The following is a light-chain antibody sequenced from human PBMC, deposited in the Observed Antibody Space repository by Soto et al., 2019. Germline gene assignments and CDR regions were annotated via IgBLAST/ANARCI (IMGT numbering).Light chain of an antibody. J-gene: IGLJ2*01. Sequence: QSALTQPASVSGSPGESITISCTGTSSGVGTYNLVTWYQQHPGRVPKLILYEGNKRPSGVSSRFSASKSGNTASLTISGLQAVDEADYFCCSYAPIRTLLFGGGTKGAVL. V-gene: IGLV2-23*01. CDR3: CSYAPIRTLL. CDR2: EGN. CDR1: SSGVGTYNL.